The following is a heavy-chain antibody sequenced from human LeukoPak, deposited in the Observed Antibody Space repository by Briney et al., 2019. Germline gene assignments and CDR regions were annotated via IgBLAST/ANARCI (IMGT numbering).Heavy chain of an antibody. Sequence: GGSLRLSCAASGFTFSSYSMNWVRQAPGKGLEWVSSISSSSSYIYYADSVRGRFTISRDNAKNSLYLQMNSLRAEDTAVYYCARALPKSAFDIWGQGTMVTVSS. CDR1: GFTFSSYS. V-gene: IGHV3-21*01. CDR3: ARALPKSAFDI. CDR2: ISSSSSYI. J-gene: IGHJ3*02.